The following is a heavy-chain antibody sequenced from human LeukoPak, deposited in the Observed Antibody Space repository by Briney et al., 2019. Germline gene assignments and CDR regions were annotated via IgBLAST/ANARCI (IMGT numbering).Heavy chain of an antibody. CDR1: GGSISSYY. J-gene: IGHJ4*02. Sequence: PSETLSLTCTVSGGSISSYYWSWIRQPPGKGLEWIGYIYYSGSTNYNPSLKSRVTISVDTSKNQFSLKLSSATAADTAVYYCASSHDYGDFYFDYWGQGTLVTVSS. V-gene: IGHV4-59*08. D-gene: IGHD4-17*01. CDR3: ASSHDYGDFYFDY. CDR2: IYYSGST.